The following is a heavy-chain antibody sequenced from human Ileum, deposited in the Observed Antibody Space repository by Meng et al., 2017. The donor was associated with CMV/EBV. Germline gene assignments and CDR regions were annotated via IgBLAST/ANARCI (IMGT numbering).Heavy chain of an antibody. V-gene: IGHV1-2*02. CDR3: ARDLWGGISDFFDY. CDR2: INPKSGAT. D-gene: IGHD1-26*01. J-gene: IGHJ4*02. CDR1: GYTFTDFY. Sequence: QVQRVQPGAEMKKAGASVKVSCKPSGYTFTDFYIQWVRQAPGQGLEWMGWINPKSGATIYAQKFQGRVTMTRDTSINTVYMELNSLRSDDTAVYFCARDLWGGISDFFDYWGQGTLVTVSS.